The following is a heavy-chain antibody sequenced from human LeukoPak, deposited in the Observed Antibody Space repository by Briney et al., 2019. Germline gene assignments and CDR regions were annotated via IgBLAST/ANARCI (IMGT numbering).Heavy chain of an antibody. CDR1: GFTFSSYG. J-gene: IGHJ4*02. V-gene: IGHV3-23*01. CDR3: AKVGGTYCGGDCFRPEHFDY. Sequence: GGTLRLSCAASGFTFSSYGMSWVRQAPGKGLEWVSAISGSGGSTYYADTVKGRFTISRDNSKNTLYLQMNSLRAEDTAVYYCAKVGGTYCGGDCFRPEHFDYWGQRTLVTVSS. D-gene: IGHD2-21*02. CDR2: ISGSGGST.